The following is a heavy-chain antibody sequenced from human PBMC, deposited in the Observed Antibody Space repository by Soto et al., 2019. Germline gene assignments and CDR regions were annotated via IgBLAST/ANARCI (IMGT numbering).Heavy chain of an antibody. CDR1: GFTFSSYA. V-gene: IGHV3-23*01. CDR2: ISGSGGST. CDR3: ARRRDRHLGWFDP. Sequence: GGSLRLSCAASGFTFSSYAMSWVRQAPGKGLEWVSAISGSGGSTYYADSVKGRFTISRDNSKDTLYLQMNSLRAEDTAVYYCARRRDRHLGWFDPWGQGTLVTVSS. J-gene: IGHJ5*02.